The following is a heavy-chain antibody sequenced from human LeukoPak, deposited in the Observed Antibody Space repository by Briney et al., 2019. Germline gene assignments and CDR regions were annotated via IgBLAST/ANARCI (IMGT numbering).Heavy chain of an antibody. CDR3: ATHAPLVGVT. J-gene: IGHJ5*02. V-gene: IGHV5-51*01. CDR2: IYPGDSDT. Sequence: TGESLKISCKGSGYSFTLYWIAWVRQMPGKGLEWMGIIYPGDSDTRYTPSFQGQVTISADKSISTAYLQWSRLRASDTAMYYCATHAPLVGVTWGQGTLVTVSS. D-gene: IGHD1-26*01. CDR1: GYSFTLYW.